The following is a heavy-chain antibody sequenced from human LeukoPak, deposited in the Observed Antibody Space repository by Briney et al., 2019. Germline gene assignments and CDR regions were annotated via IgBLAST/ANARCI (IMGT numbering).Heavy chain of an antibody. D-gene: IGHD4-11*01. Sequence: GGSLRLSCVVSGFSFDSYSMNWVRQAPGKGLEWISYISNSGSPIYYADSVKGLFTISRDKDKSSLYLQMNSLAADDTAVYYFARGLALGLTVTPKAFDYWGQGTLVTVSS. CDR1: GFSFDSYS. CDR3: ARGLALGLTVTPKAFDY. CDR2: ISNSGSPI. V-gene: IGHV3-48*01. J-gene: IGHJ4*02.